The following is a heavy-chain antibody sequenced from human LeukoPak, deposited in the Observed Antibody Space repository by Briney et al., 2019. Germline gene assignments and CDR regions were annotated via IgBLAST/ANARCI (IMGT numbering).Heavy chain of an antibody. CDR3: ARSSSLDY. J-gene: IGHJ4*02. V-gene: IGHV1-2*02. D-gene: IGHD2/OR15-2a*01. Sequence: ASVTVSFKGSGYTFIDYYLHWVGQAPGQGGEGMGWINQNSGGTNYEQKFQGRVTMTRHTSISTAYMELSSLRSDDTAVYYCARSSSLDYWGQGTLVTVSS. CDR2: INQNSGGT. CDR1: GYTFIDYY.